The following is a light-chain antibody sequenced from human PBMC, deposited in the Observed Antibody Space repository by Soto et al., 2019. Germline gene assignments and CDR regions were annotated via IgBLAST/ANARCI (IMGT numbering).Light chain of an antibody. CDR3: SSWTTSPTMI. CDR1: SSDIGAYNF. CDR2: DVN. J-gene: IGLJ2*01. V-gene: IGLV2-14*03. Sequence: QSALTQPASVSGSPGQSITISCTGTSSDIGAYNFVSWYQQHPGKAPKLMLYDVNIRPSGVSNRFSGSKSGNTASLTISGLQAEDEADQYCSSWTTSPTMIFGGGNKMNVL.